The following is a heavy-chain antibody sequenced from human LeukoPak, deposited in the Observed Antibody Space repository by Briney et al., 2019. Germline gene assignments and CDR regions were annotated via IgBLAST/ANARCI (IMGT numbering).Heavy chain of an antibody. D-gene: IGHD3-3*01. CDR1: GGSISSSSYY. V-gene: IGHV4-39*07. CDR2: IYYSGST. CDR3: ARTYYDFWSGYDRTVYYYYYMDV. Sequence: QSSETLSLTCTVSGGSISSSSYYWGWIRQPPGKGLEWIGSIYYSGSTYYNPSLKSRVTISVDTSKNQFSLKLSSVTAADTAVYYCARTYYDFWSGYDRTVYYYYYMDVRGKGTTVTVSS. J-gene: IGHJ6*03.